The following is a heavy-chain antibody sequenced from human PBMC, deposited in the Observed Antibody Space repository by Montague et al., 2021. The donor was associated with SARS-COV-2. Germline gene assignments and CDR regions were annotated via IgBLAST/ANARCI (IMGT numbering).Heavy chain of an antibody. CDR3: ARGRVVITFGGVIGYDAFDI. J-gene: IGHJ3*02. V-gene: IGHV3-30-3*01. CDR1: GFTFSSYA. Sequence: SLRLSCAASGFTFSSYAMHWVRQAPGKGLEWVAVISCDGSNKYYADSVKGRFTISRDNSKNTLYLQLNSLRAEDTAVYYCARGRVVITFGGVIGYDAFDIWGQGTMVTVSS. D-gene: IGHD3-16*02. CDR2: ISCDGSNK.